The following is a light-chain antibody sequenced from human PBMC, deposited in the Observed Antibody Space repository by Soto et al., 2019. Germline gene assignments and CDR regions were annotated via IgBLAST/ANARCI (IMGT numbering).Light chain of an antibody. J-gene: IGKJ1*01. CDR2: GAS. Sequence: EIVLTQSPGTLSLSPGERATLSCRASQTVSNSYIAWYQRKPGQAPRLLIYGASSRATGIPDRFSGSGSGTDFTLTISRLEPEDFAVYYCQQYGSPPWTFGQGTKVEIK. CDR1: QTVSNSY. CDR3: QQYGSPPWT. V-gene: IGKV3-20*01.